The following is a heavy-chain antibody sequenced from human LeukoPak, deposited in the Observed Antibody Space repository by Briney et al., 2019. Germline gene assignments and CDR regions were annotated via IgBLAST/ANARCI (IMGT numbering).Heavy chain of an antibody. V-gene: IGHV3-9*01. J-gene: IGHJ4*02. Sequence: GGSLRLSCAASGFTFDDYAMHWVRQVPGKGLEWVSGISWNSGSIGYADSVKGRFTISRDNAKNSLYLQMNSLRAEDTALYYCANGRAYSNFDQWGQGTLVTVSS. CDR1: GFTFDDYA. CDR3: ANGRAYSNFDQ. CDR2: ISWNSGSI. D-gene: IGHD4-11*01.